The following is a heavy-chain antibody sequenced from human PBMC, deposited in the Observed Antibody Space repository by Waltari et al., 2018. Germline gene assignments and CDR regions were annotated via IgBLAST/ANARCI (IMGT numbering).Heavy chain of an antibody. J-gene: IGHJ6*02. CDR3: ARVSGYSYGYSGMDV. D-gene: IGHD5-18*01. V-gene: IGHV1-18*01. Sequence: GQGFCVLAGISAYNGYTNYSQKLQVRVTMTTDASTSTAYMELRSLRSDDTAVYYCARVSGYSYGYSGMDVWGQGTMVTVAS. CDR2: ISAYNGYT.